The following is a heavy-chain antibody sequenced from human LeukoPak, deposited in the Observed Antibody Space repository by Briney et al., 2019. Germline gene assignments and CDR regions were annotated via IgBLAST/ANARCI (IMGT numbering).Heavy chain of an antibody. V-gene: IGHV3-23*01. D-gene: IGHD1-14*01. J-gene: IGHJ4*02. Sequence: SGGSLRLSCAASGFTFSSYAMSWVRQVPGKGLERVSVISGSGDNTYYADSVKGRFTISRDNSKNTLFLEMNSLRAEDTAVYYCAKEYSVRNQFDYWGQGTLVAVSS. CDR1: GFTFSSYA. CDR2: ISGSGDNT. CDR3: AKEYSVRNQFDY.